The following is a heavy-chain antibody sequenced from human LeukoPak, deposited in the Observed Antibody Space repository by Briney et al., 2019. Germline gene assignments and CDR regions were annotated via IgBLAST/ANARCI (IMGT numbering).Heavy chain of an antibody. CDR3: ARTDCSSTDCYLFDY. CDR2: IYPADSHT. Sequence: GESLKISCKGSGYNFISNWIAWVRQMPGKGLEWMGIIYPADSHTRYSPSFQGQVTISADKSISTAYLQWSRLEASDTAMYYCARTDCSSTDCYLFDYWGQGTVVTVSP. J-gene: IGHJ4*02. V-gene: IGHV5-51*01. D-gene: IGHD2-2*01. CDR1: GYNFISNW.